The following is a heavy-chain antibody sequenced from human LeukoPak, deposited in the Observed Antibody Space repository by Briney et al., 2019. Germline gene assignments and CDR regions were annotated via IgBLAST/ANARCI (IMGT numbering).Heavy chain of an antibody. CDR2: INHSGST. D-gene: IGHD3-10*01. CDR3: ARVAVGEGYPFDY. CDR1: GGSFSGYY. Sequence: PSETLSLTCAVYGGSFSGYYWSWIRQPPGKGLEWIGEINHSGSTYYNPSLKSRVTISVDTSKNQFSLKLSSVTAADTAVYYCARVAVGEGYPFDYWGQGTLVTVSS. J-gene: IGHJ4*02. V-gene: IGHV4-34*01.